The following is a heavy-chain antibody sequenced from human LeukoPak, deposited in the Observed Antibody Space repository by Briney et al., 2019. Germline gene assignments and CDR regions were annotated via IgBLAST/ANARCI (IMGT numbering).Heavy chain of an antibody. CDR1: GYTFTSYD. CDR3: ARVYNPLVYDTVV. CDR2: MNPNSANT. J-gene: IGHJ6*04. Sequence: ASVNVSCKASGYTFTSYDINWVRQATGQGLEWMGWMNPNSANTGYAQKFQGRVTLTRNTSITTAYMELSSLRSADPAVYYCARVYNPLVYDTVVWGKGTTVTVSS. V-gene: IGHV1-8*03. D-gene: IGHD1-1*01.